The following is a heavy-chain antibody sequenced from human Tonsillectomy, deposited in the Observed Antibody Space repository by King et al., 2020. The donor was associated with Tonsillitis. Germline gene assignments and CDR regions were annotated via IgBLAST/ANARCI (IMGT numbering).Heavy chain of an antibody. D-gene: IGHD2-2*01. V-gene: IGHV3-30*18. CDR1: GFTFSHYG. CDR3: AKHLYRYQNYYFYGMDV. CDR2: ISYDGSNK. J-gene: IGHJ6*02. Sequence: VQLVESGGGVVQPGRSLRLSCAASGFTFSHYGMHWVRQAPGKGLEWVAVISYDGSNKWSADALKGRFTISRDNSNNTLYLQMNSLRAEDTAVYYCAKHLYRYQNYYFYGMDVWGRGTTVTVSS.